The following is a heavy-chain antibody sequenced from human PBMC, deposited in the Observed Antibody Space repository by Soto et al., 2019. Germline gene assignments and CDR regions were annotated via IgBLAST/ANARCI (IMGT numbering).Heavy chain of an antibody. CDR2: ISYDGSKK. V-gene: IGHV3-30*18. Sequence: PGGSLRLSCAASGFTFRNYGMHWVRQAPGKGLEWVAGISYDGSKKYYGESVKGRFTISSDNSKNTLYLQMNSLRVEDTAVYYCAKAIENYSTGYYKPFYYFGVDVWGQGTTVTVSS. CDR3: AKAIENYSTGYYKPFYYFGVDV. CDR1: GFTFRNYG. J-gene: IGHJ6*02. D-gene: IGHD3-22*01.